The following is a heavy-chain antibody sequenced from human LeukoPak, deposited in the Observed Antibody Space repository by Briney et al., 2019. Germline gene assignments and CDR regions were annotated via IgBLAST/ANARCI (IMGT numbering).Heavy chain of an antibody. CDR1: GFTFSSYG. Sequence: GGSLRLSCAASGFTFSSYGMHWVRQAPGKGLEWVALISFDGSEKYYADFVKGRFTVSRDNAKNSLYLQMNSLRAEDTAVYYCARDRGCSSTSCYLHWFDPWGQGTLVTVSS. CDR2: ISFDGSEK. CDR3: ARDRGCSSTSCYLHWFDP. J-gene: IGHJ5*02. D-gene: IGHD2-2*01. V-gene: IGHV3-30*03.